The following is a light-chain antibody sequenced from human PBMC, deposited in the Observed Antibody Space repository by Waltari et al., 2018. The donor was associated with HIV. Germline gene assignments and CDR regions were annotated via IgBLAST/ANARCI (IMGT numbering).Light chain of an antibody. J-gene: IGLJ1*01. CDR1: SSDVAGYTY. CDR2: EVN. V-gene: IGLV2-8*01. Sequence: QSALTQPPSASGSPGQSVTISCTGTSSDVAGYTYVSWYQQHPGKAPKLIIYEVNKRPSGVPDRFSGSKSGNTASLTVSGLQAEDEADYYCSSYAGTRYVFGTGTKVTVL. CDR3: SSYAGTRYV.